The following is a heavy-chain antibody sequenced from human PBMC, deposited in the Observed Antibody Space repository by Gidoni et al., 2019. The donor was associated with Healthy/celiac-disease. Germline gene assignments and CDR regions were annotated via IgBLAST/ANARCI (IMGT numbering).Heavy chain of an antibody. CDR2: INPSGGST. CDR1: GYTFTSYY. D-gene: IGHD2-2*01. J-gene: IGHJ6*04. Sequence: QVQLMQSGAEVKTPGASVKVSCKASGYTFTSYYIHWVRQAPGQGLEWMGIINPSGGSTSYAQKFQGRVTMTRDTSTSTVYMELSSLRSEDTAVYYCARELHCSSTSCYPPGSYGDVWGKGTTVTVAS. CDR3: ARELHCSSTSCYPPGSYGDV. V-gene: IGHV1-46*03.